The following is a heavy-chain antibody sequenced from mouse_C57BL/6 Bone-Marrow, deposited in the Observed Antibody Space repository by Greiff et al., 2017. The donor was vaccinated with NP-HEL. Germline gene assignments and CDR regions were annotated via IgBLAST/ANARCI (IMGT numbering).Heavy chain of an antibody. J-gene: IGHJ1*03. D-gene: IGHD2-1*01. CDR1: GFSLTSYG. CDR2: IWSGGST. V-gene: IGHV2-4*01. Sequence: VKLQESGPGLVQPSQSLSITCTVSGFSLTSYGVHWVRQPPGKGLEWLGVIWSGGSTDYNAAFISRLSISKDNSKSQVFFKMNSLQADDTAIYYCAKNTYGNYVYWYFDVWGTGTTVTVSS. CDR3: AKNTYGNYVYWYFDV.